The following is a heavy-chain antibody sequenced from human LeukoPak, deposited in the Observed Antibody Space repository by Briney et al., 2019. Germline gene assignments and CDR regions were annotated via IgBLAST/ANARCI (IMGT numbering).Heavy chain of an antibody. CDR2: ISSSGSTI. CDR1: GFTFSNYE. CDR3: ARVHYAYYYYMDV. D-gene: IGHD2-2*01. Sequence: GGSLRLSCAASGFTFSNYEMIWVRQAPGKGLEWVSYISSSGSTIYYADSVKGRFTISRDNAKNSLYLQMNSLRAEDTAVYYCARVHYAYYYYMDVWGKGTTVNISS. J-gene: IGHJ6*03. V-gene: IGHV3-48*03.